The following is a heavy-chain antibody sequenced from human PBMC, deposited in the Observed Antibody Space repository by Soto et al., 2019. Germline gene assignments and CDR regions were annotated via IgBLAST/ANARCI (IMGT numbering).Heavy chain of an antibody. CDR2: IGTAGDP. CDR1: GFAFSSYD. V-gene: IGHV3-13*05. Sequence: LRLSCAASGFAFSSYDMHWVRQATGKGLEWVSAIGTAGDPYYPGSVKGRFTISRENAKNSLYLQMNSLRAGDTAVYYCARAYYYGSGSLGYGMDVWGQGTTVTVSS. CDR3: ARAYYYGSGSLGYGMDV. J-gene: IGHJ6*02. D-gene: IGHD3-10*01.